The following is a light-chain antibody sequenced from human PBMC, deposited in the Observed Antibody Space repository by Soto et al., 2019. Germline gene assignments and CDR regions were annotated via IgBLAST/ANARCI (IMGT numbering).Light chain of an antibody. CDR1: QSVRSSY. Sequence: EIVLTQSPGTLSLSPGERATLSCRASQSVRSSYFAWYQQKPGQAPRLLIFGVSSRATGIPDRFSGTGSGTDFTLTISRLEPEDFALYYCQQYGISPLTFGGGTKVDIK. V-gene: IGKV3-20*01. CDR2: GVS. CDR3: QQYGISPLT. J-gene: IGKJ4*01.